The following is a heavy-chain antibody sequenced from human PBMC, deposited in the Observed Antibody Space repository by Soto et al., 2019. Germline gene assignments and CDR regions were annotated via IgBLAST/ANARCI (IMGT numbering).Heavy chain of an antibody. CDR2: ISSSSSYI. CDR1: GITFSSYS. D-gene: IGHD3-22*01. J-gene: IGHJ4*02. V-gene: IGHV3-21*01. CDR3: ARGREYYYDTSGYYYSYFDY. Sequence: PGGSLRLSCAASGITFSSYSMNWVRQAPGKGLEWVSSISSSSSYIYYADSVKGRFTISRDNAKNSLYLQMNSLRAEDTAVYYCARGREYYYDTSGYYYSYFDYWGQGTLVTVSS.